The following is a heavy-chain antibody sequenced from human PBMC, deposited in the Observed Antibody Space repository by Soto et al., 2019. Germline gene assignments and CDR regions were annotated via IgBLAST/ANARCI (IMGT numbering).Heavy chain of an antibody. V-gene: IGHV3-30*03. CDR3: ARDVAAAGTFHDAFDI. CDR1: GFTFSSYG. D-gene: IGHD6-13*01. Sequence: GGSLRLSCAASGFTFSSYGMHWVRQAPGKGLEWVAVISYDGSNKYYADSVKGRFTISRDNSKNTLYLQMNSLRAEDTAVYYCARDVAAAGTFHDAFDIWGQGTMVTVSS. CDR2: ISYDGSNK. J-gene: IGHJ3*02.